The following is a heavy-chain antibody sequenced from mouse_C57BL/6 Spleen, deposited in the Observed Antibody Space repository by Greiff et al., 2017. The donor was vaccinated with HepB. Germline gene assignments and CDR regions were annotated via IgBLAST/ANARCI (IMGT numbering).Heavy chain of an antibody. D-gene: IGHD1-1*01. Sequence: VQLQQSGAELVKPGASVKISCKASGYAFSSYWMNWVKQRPGKGLEWIGQIYPGDGDTNYNGKFKGKATLTADKSSSTAYMQLSSLTSEDSAVYFCARGGSSYLAWFAYWGQGTLVTVSA. J-gene: IGHJ3*01. V-gene: IGHV1-80*01. CDR2: IYPGDGDT. CDR1: GYAFSSYW. CDR3: ARGGSSYLAWFAY.